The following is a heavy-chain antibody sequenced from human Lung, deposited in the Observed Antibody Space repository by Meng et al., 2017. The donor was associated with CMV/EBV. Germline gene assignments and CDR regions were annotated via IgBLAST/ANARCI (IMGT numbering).Heavy chain of an antibody. Sequence: FTYSSYAMGCVRQAPGKGLERVAAISGSGGSTYYADSVKGRFTISRDNSKNTLYLQMNSLRAEDTAVYYCAKPGGWYYYDSSGYYYYWGQGTLVTVSS. D-gene: IGHD3-22*01. V-gene: IGHV3-23*01. CDR1: FTYSSYA. CDR3: AKPGGWYYYDSSGYYYY. J-gene: IGHJ4*02. CDR2: ISGSGGST.